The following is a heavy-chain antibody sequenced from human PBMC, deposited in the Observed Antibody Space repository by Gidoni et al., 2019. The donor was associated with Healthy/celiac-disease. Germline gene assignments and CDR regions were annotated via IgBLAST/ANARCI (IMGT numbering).Heavy chain of an antibody. CDR1: GGSISSSSYY. CDR3: ARGQWLGNKETFDY. Sequence: QLQLQESGPGLVKPSETLSLTCTVSGGSISSSSYYWGWIRQPPGKGLEWIGSIYYSGSTYYNPSLKSRVTISVDTSKNQFSLKLSSVTAADTAVYYCARGQWLGNKETFDYWGQGTLVTVSS. CDR2: IYYSGST. V-gene: IGHV4-39*07. J-gene: IGHJ4*02. D-gene: IGHD6-19*01.